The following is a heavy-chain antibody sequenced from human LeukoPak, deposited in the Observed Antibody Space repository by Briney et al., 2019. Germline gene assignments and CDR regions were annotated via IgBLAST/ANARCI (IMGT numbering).Heavy chain of an antibody. CDR3: AADPLVGATDDAFDI. D-gene: IGHD1-26*01. V-gene: IGHV1-58*01. CDR1: GFTFTSSA. CDR2: IVVGSGNT. J-gene: IGHJ3*02. Sequence: ASVKVSCKASGFTFTSSAVQWVRQARGQRLEWIGWIVVGSGNTNYAQKFQERVTITRDMSTSTAYMELSSLRSEDTAVYYCAADPLVGATDDAFDIWGQGTMVTVSS.